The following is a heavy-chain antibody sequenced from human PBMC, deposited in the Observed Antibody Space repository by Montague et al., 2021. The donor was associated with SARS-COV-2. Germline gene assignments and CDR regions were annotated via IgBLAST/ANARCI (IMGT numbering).Heavy chain of an antibody. D-gene: IGHD3-22*01. CDR3: VSPSMILVL. CDR1: GGTIRTSDYY. J-gene: IGHJ4*02. CDR2: IDYSGYT. V-gene: IGHV4-39*01. Sequence: SETLSLTCSVSGGTIRTSDYYWGWIRQPPGKGLEWIGTIDYSGYTCYNPSLKNRVTISLDTSKNQFYLRLNSVTAADTAVYYCVSPSMILVLWGQGTLVTVSS.